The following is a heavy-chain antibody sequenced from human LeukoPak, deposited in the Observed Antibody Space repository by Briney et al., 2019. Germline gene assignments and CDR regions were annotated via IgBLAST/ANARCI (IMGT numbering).Heavy chain of an antibody. CDR3: ATTGYSSRNY. CDR2: ISGSGDRT. Sequence: GGSLRLSCAASGFTFSSYGMSWVRQAPGKGLEWVSAISGSGDRTYYADSVKGRFTISRDNSKNTLYLRMNSLRAEDTAVYYCATTGYSSRNYWGQGTLVTVSS. V-gene: IGHV3-23*01. J-gene: IGHJ4*02. D-gene: IGHD6-13*01. CDR1: GFTFSSYG.